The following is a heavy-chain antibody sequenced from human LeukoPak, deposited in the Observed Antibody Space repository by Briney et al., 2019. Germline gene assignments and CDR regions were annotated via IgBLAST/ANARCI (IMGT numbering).Heavy chain of an antibody. J-gene: IGHJ4*02. CDR1: GFTFDDHG. CDR3: ARALRRYKYDYPSPDY. Sequence: PGGSLRLSCAASGFTFDDHGMSWVRQAQGKGLEWVSGINWSGGSTGYTDSVKGRFTISRDNAKNSLYLQMNSLRAEDTALYYCARALRRYKYDYPSPDYWGQGTLVTVSS. CDR2: INWSGGST. D-gene: IGHD3-16*01. V-gene: IGHV3-20*04.